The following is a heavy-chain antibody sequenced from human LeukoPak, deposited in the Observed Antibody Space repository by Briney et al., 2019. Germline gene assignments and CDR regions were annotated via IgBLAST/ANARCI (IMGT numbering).Heavy chain of an antibody. V-gene: IGHV4-4*09. Sequence: PSETLSLTCTVSGGSISSYYWSWIRQPPGKGLEWIGYIYTSGSTNYNPSFKSRVTISVDTSKNQFSLKLSSVTAADTAVYYCARREAGATYVWFDPWGQGTLVTVSS. CDR3: ARREAGATYVWFDP. D-gene: IGHD1-26*01. J-gene: IGHJ5*02. CDR1: GGSISSYY. CDR2: IYTSGST.